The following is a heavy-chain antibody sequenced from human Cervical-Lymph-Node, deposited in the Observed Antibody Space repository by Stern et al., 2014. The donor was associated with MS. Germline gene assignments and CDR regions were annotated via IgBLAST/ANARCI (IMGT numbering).Heavy chain of an antibody. Sequence: EVQLVESGGGLVKPGGSLRLSCAASGFTFSSYSMNWVRQAPGKGLEWVASISSGGSYIYDEDSLKGRFTISRDNAKNSLYLQMNSLRAEDTAVYYCARGRGGNYRYYFDYWGQGTLVTVSS. D-gene: IGHD4-23*01. CDR3: ARGRGGNYRYYFDY. J-gene: IGHJ4*02. CDR1: GFTFSSYS. V-gene: IGHV3-21*01. CDR2: ISSGGSYI.